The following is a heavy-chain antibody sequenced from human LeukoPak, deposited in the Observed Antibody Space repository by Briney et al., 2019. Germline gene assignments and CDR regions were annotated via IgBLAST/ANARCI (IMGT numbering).Heavy chain of an antibody. Sequence: GGSLRLSCAASGVTVSSNYMSWVRQAPGKGLEWVSEIYSDGSTYYEASVKGRFSISRANSKNTLYLQMNSLRAEDTAVYYCARGLRYFDWLFPPDAFDIWGQGTMVTVSS. CDR3: ARGLRYFDWLFPPDAFDI. D-gene: IGHD3-9*01. CDR1: GVTVSSNY. J-gene: IGHJ3*02. V-gene: IGHV3-53*01. CDR2: IYSDGST.